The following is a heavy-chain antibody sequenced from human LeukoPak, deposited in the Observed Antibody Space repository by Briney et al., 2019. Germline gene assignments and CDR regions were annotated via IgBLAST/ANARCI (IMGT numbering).Heavy chain of an antibody. J-gene: IGHJ4*02. CDR1: GYTFTSYA. D-gene: IGHD3-22*01. V-gene: IGHV1-3*03. Sequence: ASVKVSCKASGYTFTSYAMHWVRQAPGQRLEWMGWINAGNGNTKYSQKFQDRVTMTRNTSIKTAYMELSSPRSEDMAVYYCARGFRDSSGRKPDYWGQGTLVTVSS. CDR3: ARGFRDSSGRKPDY. CDR2: INAGNGNT.